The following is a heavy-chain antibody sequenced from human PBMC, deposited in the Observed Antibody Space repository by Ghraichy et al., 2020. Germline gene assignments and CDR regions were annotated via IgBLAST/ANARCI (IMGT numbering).Heavy chain of an antibody. CDR2: IYSGGSI. CDR1: GFTVSSNY. V-gene: IGHV3-53*01. CDR3: ARGASTSWGYYFDY. D-gene: IGHD3-16*01. Sequence: GGSLRLSCAASGFTVSSNYMSWVRQAPGKGLEWVSVIYSGGSIHYADSVKGRFTISRDNSKNTLYLQMSSLRAEDTAVYYCARGASTSWGYYFDYWGQGTLVTVSS. J-gene: IGHJ4*02.